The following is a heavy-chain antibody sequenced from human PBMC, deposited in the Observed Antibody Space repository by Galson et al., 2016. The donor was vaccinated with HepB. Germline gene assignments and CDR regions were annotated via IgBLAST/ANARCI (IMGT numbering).Heavy chain of an antibody. J-gene: IGHJ5*02. D-gene: IGHD1-26*01. CDR2: INPTGGSA. Sequence: SCKASGYTFTTYYLHWVRHVPGQGLEWMGRINPTGGSASYAKRFQGRVTMTRDPSTNTVYMELRSLRSEDTAVFFCARDNSGSRGPFAPWGQGTLVTVSS. V-gene: IGHV1-46*01. CDR1: GYTFTTYY. CDR3: ARDNSGSRGPFAP.